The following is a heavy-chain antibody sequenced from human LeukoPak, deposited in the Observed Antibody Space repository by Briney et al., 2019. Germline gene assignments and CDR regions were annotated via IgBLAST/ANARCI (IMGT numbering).Heavy chain of an antibody. CDR2: IIPIFGTA. V-gene: IGHV1-69*13. CDR1: GGTFSRYA. D-gene: IGHD6-13*01. Sequence: ASVKVSCKASGGTFSRYAISWVRQAPGQGLEWMGGIIPIFGTANYAQKFQGRVTITADESTSTAYMELSSLRSEDTAVYYCAREQPGMAAAPAPYFYGMDVWGQGTTVTVSS. CDR3: AREQPGMAAAPAPYFYGMDV. J-gene: IGHJ6*02.